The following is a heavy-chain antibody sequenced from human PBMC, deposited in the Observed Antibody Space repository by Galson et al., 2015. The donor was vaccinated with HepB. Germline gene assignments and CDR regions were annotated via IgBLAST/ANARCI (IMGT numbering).Heavy chain of an antibody. J-gene: IGHJ5*02. D-gene: IGHD2-2*01. CDR1: AFNLSSSN. CDR3: ARAVPGQTWFDP. V-gene: IGHV3-13*01. Sequence: SLRLSCAASAFNLSSSNLHWVRQGPGKGLEWVSCLGIAGDTYYPGSVRGRFTISRQSAQNSLYLQMNSLRPEDTAVYYCARAVPGQTWFDPWGQGTLVTVSS. CDR2: LGIAGDT.